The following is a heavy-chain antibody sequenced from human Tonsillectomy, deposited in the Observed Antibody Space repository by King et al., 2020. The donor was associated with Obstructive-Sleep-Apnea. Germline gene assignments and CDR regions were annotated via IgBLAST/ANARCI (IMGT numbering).Heavy chain of an antibody. V-gene: IGHV3-49*03. J-gene: IGHJ4*02. CDR3: SRGGYSLN. CDR2: IKSKDYWGTT. D-gene: IGHD2-21*01. Sequence: VQLVESGGGLVQPERSLRLSCTASGFIFGGYAMSWFRQAPGKGLGWGGFIKSKDYWGTTEYAASVKGRFIISRDDSKSIAYLQMNSLRTEDTAVYYCSRGGYSLNWGQGTLVTVSS. CDR1: GFIFGGYA.